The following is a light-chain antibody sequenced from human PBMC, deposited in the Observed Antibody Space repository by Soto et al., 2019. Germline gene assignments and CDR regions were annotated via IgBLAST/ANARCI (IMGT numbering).Light chain of an antibody. Sequence: QSALTQPASVSGSPGQSITISCTGTSSGVGSYNLVSWYQHHPGNPPKLMFYKGRKPPAGVSNRFSGSKSGNTASLTISGLQAEDEAYYYCFSYAGRSTGVFGGGTKLTVL. CDR3: FSYAGRSTGV. CDR2: KGR. V-gene: IGLV2-23*01. CDR1: SSGVGSYNL. J-gene: IGLJ2*01.